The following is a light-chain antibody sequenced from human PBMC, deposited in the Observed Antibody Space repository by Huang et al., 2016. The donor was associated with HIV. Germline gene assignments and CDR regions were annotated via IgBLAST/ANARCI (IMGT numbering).Light chain of an antibody. J-gene: IGKJ3*01. V-gene: IGKV3-15*01. Sequence: ETVMTKSPVTLSVSQGDRPSRSCRSSQIVSSHLAWYQHKPGQAPRLLIYAASNRATGVPARFSGSGAGTEFTLTISTLQSEDSAVYYCQQYNDFRSTFGPGTRVEIK. CDR3: QQYNDFRST. CDR2: AAS. CDR1: QIVSSH.